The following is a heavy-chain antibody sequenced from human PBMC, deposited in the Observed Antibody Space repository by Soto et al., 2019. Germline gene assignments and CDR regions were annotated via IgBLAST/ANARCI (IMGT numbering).Heavy chain of an antibody. D-gene: IGHD4-17*01. V-gene: IGHV3-23*01. Sequence: EVQLLESGGGLVQPGGSLRLSCAASGFTFSSYAMSWVRQAPGRGLEWVSAISGSGGSTYYADSVKGRFTISRDNSKNTLYLQINSLRAEDTAVYYCAKDPSSGNYGDSLWYFDPWGRGTLVTVSS. CDR2: ISGSGGST. J-gene: IGHJ2*01. CDR1: GFTFSSYA. CDR3: AKDPSSGNYGDSLWYFDP.